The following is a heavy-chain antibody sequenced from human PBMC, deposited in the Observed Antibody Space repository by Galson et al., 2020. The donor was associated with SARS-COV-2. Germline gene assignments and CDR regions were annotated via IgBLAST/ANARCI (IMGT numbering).Heavy chain of an antibody. Sequence: GESLKISCKGSGYSFTSYWIAWVRQMPGKGLEWMAIVYPGNSDTRYSPSFQGQVTISVDKSNRTAYLQWSSLKASDTAMYYCARRPGYCSGTNCYVYGMDVWGQGTTVTVSS. CDR1: GYSFTSYW. V-gene: IGHV5-51*01. J-gene: IGHJ6*02. CDR3: ARRPGYCSGTNCYVYGMDV. CDR2: VYPGNSDT. D-gene: IGHD2-2*01.